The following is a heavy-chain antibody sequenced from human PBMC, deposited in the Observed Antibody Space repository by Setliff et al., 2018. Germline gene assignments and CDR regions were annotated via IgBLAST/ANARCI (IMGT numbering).Heavy chain of an antibody. Sequence: ASVKVSCKASGYSFSSNAFHWVRQAPGQTLEWMGWIHAGSSNTLYSQRFQDRITISRDTSATTVRMELSSLRSDDTAVYYCARMSTSGPHYDYWGHGTLVTVSS. CDR3: ARMSTSGPHYDY. CDR2: IHAGSSNT. CDR1: GYSFSSNA. V-gene: IGHV1-3*01. D-gene: IGHD2-8*02. J-gene: IGHJ4*01.